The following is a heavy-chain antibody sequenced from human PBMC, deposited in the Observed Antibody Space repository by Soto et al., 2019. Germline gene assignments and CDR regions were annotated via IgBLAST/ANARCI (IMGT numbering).Heavy chain of an antibody. CDR2: FIPVYRTL. V-gene: IGHV1-69*13. J-gene: IGHJ4*02. CDR3: ATGVIWIGYFTVDS. CDR1: GGSFGNSA. Sequence: SVKVSCKASGGSFGNSAINWVRQTPGQGLEWLGGFIPVYRTLNYAQKFQGRVTITADESTGTAYMTLSSLASNDTAVYYCATGVIWIGYFTVDSWGQGTRVTVSS. D-gene: IGHD3-3*01.